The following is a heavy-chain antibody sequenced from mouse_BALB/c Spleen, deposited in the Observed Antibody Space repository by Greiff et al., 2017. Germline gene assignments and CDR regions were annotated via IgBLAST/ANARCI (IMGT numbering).Heavy chain of an antibody. Sequence: EVMLVESGGGLVQPGGSMKLSCVASGFTFSNYWMNWVRQSPEKGLEWVAEIRLKSNNYATHYAESVKGRFTISRDDSKSSVYLQMNNLRAEDTGIYYCTRGLGNFDYWGQGTTLTVSS. CDR3: TRGLGNFDY. CDR1: GFTFSNYW. V-gene: IGHV6-6*02. J-gene: IGHJ2*01. CDR2: IRLKSNNYAT.